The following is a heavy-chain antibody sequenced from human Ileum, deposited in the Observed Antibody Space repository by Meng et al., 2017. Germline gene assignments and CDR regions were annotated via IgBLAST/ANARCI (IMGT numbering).Heavy chain of an antibody. CDR2: IFHTGST. D-gene: IGHD2/OR15-2a*01. Sequence: QVQLRESGPGPVVPSGTLSLPSLVSGDSISSSNWWNWVRQPQGKGLEWIGEIFHTGSTNYNPSLKSRVTISADKSKNQFSLNLSSVTAADTAVYYCATNKNKKIDYWGQGTLVTVSS. J-gene: IGHJ4*02. CDR3: ATNKNKKIDY. CDR1: GDSISSSNW. V-gene: IGHV4-4*02.